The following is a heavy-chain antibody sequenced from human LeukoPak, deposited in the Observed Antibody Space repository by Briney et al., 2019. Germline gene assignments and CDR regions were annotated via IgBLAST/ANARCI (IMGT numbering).Heavy chain of an antibody. V-gene: IGHV3-23*01. CDR3: AKQSRATVSIINFDY. CDR2: ISAGGGST. Sequence: RGSLRLSCPVSGFTFSTYAMSWVRQAPGKGLEWVSVISAGGGSTYYADSVKGRFTISRDNSKNTLYLQMNSLRAEDTAVYYCAKQSRATVSIINFDYWGQGTLVTVSS. D-gene: IGHD2/OR15-2a*01. CDR1: GFTFSTYA. J-gene: IGHJ4*02.